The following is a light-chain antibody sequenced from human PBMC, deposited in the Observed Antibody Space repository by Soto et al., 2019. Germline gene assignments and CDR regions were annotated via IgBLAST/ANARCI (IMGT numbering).Light chain of an antibody. J-gene: IGLJ1*01. V-gene: IGLV2-14*01. CDR1: TSDVGGYNY. CDR2: EVS. CDR3: SSYTSGSTLV. Sequence: QSALTQPASVSGSPGQSFTISCTGTTSDVGGYNYVSWYQQHPGKAPKLMIYEVSNRPSGVSNRFSGSKSGNTASLTISGLQTSDEADYYCSSYTSGSTLVFGTGTKVTVL.